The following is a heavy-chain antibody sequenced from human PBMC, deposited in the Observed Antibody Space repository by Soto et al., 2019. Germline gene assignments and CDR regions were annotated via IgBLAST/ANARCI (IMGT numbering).Heavy chain of an antibody. J-gene: IGHJ4*02. V-gene: IGHV4-31*03. Sequence: QVQLQESGPGLVKPSQTLSLTCTVSGGSISSGGFYWSWIRQLPGKGLEWIGFIYSNGNSCYNPSLKSRVNISLDTSKNKFSLKISSVTVADTAVYYCARDGRTSGYYLDCWGQGTLVTVSP. CDR2: IYSNGNS. CDR3: ARDGRTSGYYLDC. CDR1: GGSISSGGFY. D-gene: IGHD3-22*01.